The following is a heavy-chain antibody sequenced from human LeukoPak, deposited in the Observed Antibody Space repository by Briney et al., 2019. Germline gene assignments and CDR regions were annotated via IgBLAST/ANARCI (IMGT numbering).Heavy chain of an antibody. CDR3: ARHRRDGYNEDAFDI. CDR2: IYYSGST. V-gene: IGHV4-59*08. CDR1: GGSISSYY. D-gene: IGHD5-24*01. Sequence: SETLSLTCTVSGGSISSYYWSWIRQPPGKGLEWIGYIYYSGSTNYNPSLKSRVTISVDTSKNQFSLKLSSVTAADTAVYYCARHRRDGYNEDAFDIWGQGTMVTVSS. J-gene: IGHJ3*02.